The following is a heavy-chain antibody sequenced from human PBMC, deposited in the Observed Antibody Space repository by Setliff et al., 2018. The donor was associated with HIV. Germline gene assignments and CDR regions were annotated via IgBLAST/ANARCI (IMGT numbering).Heavy chain of an antibody. CDR3: SRSDFWVGYTALCNWFDP. CDR2: IYYSGKA. D-gene: IGHD3-3*01. V-gene: IGHV4-39*01. J-gene: IGHJ5*02. CDR1: GGSMNSSSYY. Sequence: SETLSLTCTVSGGSMNSSSYYWGWIRQPPGKGLEWLGSIYYSGKAYDNPSLKSRVTLSVDTSKNQFFLKLNSVTAADTAVYYCSRSDFWVGYTALCNWFDPWGQGTLVTVSS.